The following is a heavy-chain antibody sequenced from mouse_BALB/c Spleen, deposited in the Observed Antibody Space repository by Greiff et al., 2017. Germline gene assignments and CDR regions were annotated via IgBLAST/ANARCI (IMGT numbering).Heavy chain of an antibody. J-gene: IGHJ1*01. D-gene: IGHD2-1*01. CDR3: ARSDYGNFYWYFDV. CDR1: GFTFSSFG. Sequence: DVHLVESGGGLVQPGGSRKLSCAASGFTFSSFGMHWVRQAPEKGLEWVAYISSGSSTIYYADTVKGRFTISRDNPKNTLFLQMTSLRSEDTAMYYCARSDYGNFYWYFDVWGAGTTVTVSS. CDR2: ISSGSSTI. V-gene: IGHV5-17*02.